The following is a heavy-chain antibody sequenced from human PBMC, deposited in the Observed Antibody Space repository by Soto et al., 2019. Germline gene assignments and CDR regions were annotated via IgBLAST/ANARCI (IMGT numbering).Heavy chain of an antibody. CDR1: GGSISSGDYY. J-gene: IGHJ4*02. V-gene: IGHV4-30-4*01. D-gene: IGHD4-17*01. Sequence: PSETLSLTCTVSGGSISSGDYYWSWIRPPPGKGLEWIGYIYYSGSTYYNPSLKSRVTISVDTSKNQFSLKLRSVTAADTAVYYCARAGDYGDYYFDYWGQGTLVTVSS. CDR2: IYYSGST. CDR3: ARAGDYGDYYFDY.